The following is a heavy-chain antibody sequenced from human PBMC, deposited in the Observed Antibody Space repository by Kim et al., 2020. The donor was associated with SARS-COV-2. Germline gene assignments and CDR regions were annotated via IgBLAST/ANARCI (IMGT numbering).Heavy chain of an antibody. D-gene: IGHD3-10*01. CDR3: ARDRSRALLWFGGVKLQNWFDP. V-gene: IGHV1-46*01. CDR1: GYTFTSYY. CDR2: INPSGGST. Sequence: ASVKVSCKASGYTFTSYYMHWVRQAPGQGLEWMGIINPSGGSTSYAQKFQGRVTMTRDTSTSTVYMELSSLRSEDTAVYYCARDRSRALLWFGGVKLQNWFDPWGQGTLVTVSS. J-gene: IGHJ5*02.